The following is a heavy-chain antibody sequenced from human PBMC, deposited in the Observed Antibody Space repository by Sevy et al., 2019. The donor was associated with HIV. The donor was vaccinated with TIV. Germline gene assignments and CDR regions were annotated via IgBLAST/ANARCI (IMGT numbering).Heavy chain of an antibody. J-gene: IGHJ4*02. CDR1: GFTFSRYS. CDR3: ARSTIFGVVIIADFDY. Sequence: GGSLRLSCAASGFTFSRYSMNWVRQAPGKGLEWVSSISSSSSYIYYADSVKGRLTISRDNAKNSLYLQMNSLRAEDTAVYYCARSTIFGVVIIADFDYWGQGTLVTVSS. D-gene: IGHD3-3*01. V-gene: IGHV3-21*01. CDR2: ISSSSSYI.